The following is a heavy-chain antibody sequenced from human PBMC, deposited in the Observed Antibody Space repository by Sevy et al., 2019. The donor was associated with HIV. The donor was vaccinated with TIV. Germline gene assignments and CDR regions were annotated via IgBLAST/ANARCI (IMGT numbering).Heavy chain of an antibody. CDR2: ISSSSSYI. CDR3: ARDVRGQWELLGGDAFDI. V-gene: IGHV3-21*01. D-gene: IGHD1-26*01. CDR1: GFTFSSYS. Sequence: GGSLRLSCAASGFTFSSYSMNWVRQAPGKGLEWVSSISSSSSYIYYADSLKGRFTNSRDNAKNSLYLQMNSLRAEDTAVYYCARDVRGQWELLGGDAFDIWGQGTMVTVSS. J-gene: IGHJ3*02.